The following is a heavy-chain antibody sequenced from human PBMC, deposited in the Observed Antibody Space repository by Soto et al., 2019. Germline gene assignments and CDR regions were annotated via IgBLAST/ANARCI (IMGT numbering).Heavy chain of an antibody. CDR3: AHSAIGDPLDV. Sequence: QITLKESGPTLVKPTQTLTLTCTFSGFSLSSRGEAVGWIRQPPGKALEWLALIYWNDDDRYSPSRESRLTTTKHTSKNQVVLTMTNMDPVEPPTYYGAHSAIGDPLDVWGQGTMFT. CDR2: IYWNDDD. CDR1: GFSLSSRGEA. J-gene: IGHJ3*01. V-gene: IGHV2-5*01.